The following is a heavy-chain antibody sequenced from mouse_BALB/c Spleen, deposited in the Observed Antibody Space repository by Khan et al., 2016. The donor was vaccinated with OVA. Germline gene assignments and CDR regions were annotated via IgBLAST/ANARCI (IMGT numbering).Heavy chain of an antibody. CDR1: GFTFSSFG. Sequence: EVQVVESGGGLVQPGGSRKLSCAASGFTFSSFGMHWVRQAPEKGLEWVAYISSDSSTIYYADTVKGRFTISRDNPKNTLFLQMTSLRSEDTAMYYCARSYYYGYYFDYWGQGTTLTVSS. CDR3: ARSYYYGYYFDY. D-gene: IGHD1-1*01. J-gene: IGHJ2*01. CDR2: ISSDSSTI. V-gene: IGHV5-17*02.